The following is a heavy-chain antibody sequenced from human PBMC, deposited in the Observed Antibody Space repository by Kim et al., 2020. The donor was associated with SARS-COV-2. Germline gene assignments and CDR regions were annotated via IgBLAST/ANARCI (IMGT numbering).Heavy chain of an antibody. Sequence: GGSLRLSCAASGFTFSSYAMHWVRQAPGKGLEWVAVISYDGSNKYYADSVKGRFTISRDNSKNTLYLQMNSLRAEDTAVYYCARDKVGLFDYWGQGTLVTVSS. CDR1: GFTFSSYA. CDR3: ARDKVGLFDY. J-gene: IGHJ4*02. CDR2: ISYDGSNK. D-gene: IGHD1-26*01. V-gene: IGHV3-30-3*01.